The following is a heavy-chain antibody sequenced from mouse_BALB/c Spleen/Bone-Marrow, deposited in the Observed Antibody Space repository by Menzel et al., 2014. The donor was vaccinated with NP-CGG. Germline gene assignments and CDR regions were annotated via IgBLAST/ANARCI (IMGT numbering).Heavy chain of an antibody. CDR1: GFNIKDTY. D-gene: IGHD1-1*01. CDR2: IDPANGNT. J-gene: IGHJ3*01. Sequence: DVLLVESGAELVKPGASVKLSCTASGFNIKDTYMHWVKQRPEQGLEWIGRIDPANGNTKYDPKFQGKATITADTSSNTAYLQLSSLTSEDTAVYYCAPYYYGSSSFAYWGQGTLVTVSA. CDR3: APYYYGSSSFAY. V-gene: IGHV14-3*02.